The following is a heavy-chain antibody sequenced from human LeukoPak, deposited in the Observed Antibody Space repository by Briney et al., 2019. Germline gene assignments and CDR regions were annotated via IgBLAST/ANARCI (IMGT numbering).Heavy chain of an antibody. V-gene: IGHV4-4*07. D-gene: IGHD4-17*01. CDR2: IYTSGST. Sequence: SETLSLTCTVSGGSISSYYWSWIRQPAGKGLEWIGRIYTSGSTNYNPSLKSRVTMSVDTSKNQFSLKLSSVTAADTAVYYCVQNYGDYVGCYMDVWGKGTTVTVSS. J-gene: IGHJ6*03. CDR1: GGSISSYY. CDR3: VQNYGDYVGCYMDV.